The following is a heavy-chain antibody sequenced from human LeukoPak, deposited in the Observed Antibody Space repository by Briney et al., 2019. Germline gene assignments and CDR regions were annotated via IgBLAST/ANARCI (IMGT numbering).Heavy chain of an antibody. CDR1: GGSISSSSYY. D-gene: IGHD2-2*01. CDR3: ARHGVYLGFCSSSICYDDWYFDP. CDR2: MYYSGRT. Sequence: SETLSLTCTVSGGSISSSSYYWGWIRQPPGKGLEWIGSMYYSGRTHYNPSLKSRVTISVDTSKNQLSLRLTSVTAADTAVYYCARHGVYLGFCSSSICYDDWYFDPWGRGTLVTVSS. J-gene: IGHJ2*01. V-gene: IGHV4-39*01.